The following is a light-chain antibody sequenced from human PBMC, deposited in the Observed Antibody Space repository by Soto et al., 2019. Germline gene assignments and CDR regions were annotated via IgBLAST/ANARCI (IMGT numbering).Light chain of an antibody. J-gene: IGKJ1*01. CDR3: QHYNSYSEA. CDR1: QSTSSW. Sequence: ILMTHSPSTLSASVGETVTLTCRASQSTSSWVAWYQQRPGKPPKLVIYGASTLERGVPSRFSGSGSGTEFTLTISSLQPDDFATYYCQHYNSYSEAFGQGTKVDIK. CDR2: GAS. V-gene: IGKV1-5*03.